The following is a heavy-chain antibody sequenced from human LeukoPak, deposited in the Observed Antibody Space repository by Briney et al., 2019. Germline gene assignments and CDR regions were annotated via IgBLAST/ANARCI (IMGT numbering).Heavy chain of an antibody. CDR2: IYYGGST. D-gene: IGHD3-3*01. V-gene: IGHV4-59*01. CDR3: ARSDYDFWSGYSFGWFDP. Sequence: SETLSLTCTVSGGSISSYYWSWIRQPPGKGLEWIGYIYYGGSTNYNPSLKSRVTISVDTSKNQFSLKLSSVTAADTAVYYCARSDYDFWSGYSFGWFDPWGQGTLVTVSS. J-gene: IGHJ5*02. CDR1: GGSISSYY.